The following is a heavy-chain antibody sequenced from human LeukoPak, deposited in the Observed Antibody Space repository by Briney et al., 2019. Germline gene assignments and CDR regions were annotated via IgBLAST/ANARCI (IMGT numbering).Heavy chain of an antibody. CDR3: ARLWSYDYVWGSYRYDY. CDR2: INPSGGST. D-gene: IGHD3-16*02. Sequence: EASVKVSCKASGYTFTGYYMHWVRQAPEQGLEWMGIINPSGGSTSYAQKFQGRVTMTRDMSTSTVYMELSSLRSEDTAVYYCARLWSYDYVWGSYRYDYWGQGTLVTVSS. J-gene: IGHJ4*02. CDR1: GYTFTGYY. V-gene: IGHV1-46*01.